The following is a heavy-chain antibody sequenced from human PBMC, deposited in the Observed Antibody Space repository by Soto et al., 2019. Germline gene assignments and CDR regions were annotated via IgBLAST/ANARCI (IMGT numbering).Heavy chain of an antibody. D-gene: IGHD2-21*02. CDR1: GGTFSSYA. CDR2: IIPIFGTA. Sequence: SAKVSCKASGGTFSSYAISWVRQAPGQGLEWMGGIIPIFGTANYAQKFQGRVTITADESTSTAYMELSSLRSEDTAVYYCARDPQGDPDAFDIWGQGTMVTVSS. J-gene: IGHJ3*02. CDR3: ARDPQGDPDAFDI. V-gene: IGHV1-69*13.